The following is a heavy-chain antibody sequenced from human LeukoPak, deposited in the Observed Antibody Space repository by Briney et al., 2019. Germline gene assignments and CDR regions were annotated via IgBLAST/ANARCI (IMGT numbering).Heavy chain of an antibody. CDR2: IYYSGST. V-gene: IGHV4-31*03. CDR1: SGSISSSVYY. Sequence: SVTLSLTCPVSSGSISSSVYYWCWIRQHPGKGLEWIGYIYYSGSTYYNPSFKSRVTISVDTSKNQFSLKLSSVTAADTAVYYCARGVRWLQLSYFDYWGQGTLVTVSS. J-gene: IGHJ4*02. D-gene: IGHD5-24*01. CDR3: ARGVRWLQLSYFDY.